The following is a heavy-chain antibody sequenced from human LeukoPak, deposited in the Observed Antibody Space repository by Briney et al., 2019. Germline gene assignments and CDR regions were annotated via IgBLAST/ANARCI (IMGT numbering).Heavy chain of an antibody. V-gene: IGHV5-51*01. CDR1: GYIFTTSW. CDR2: IYPGDSDT. J-gene: IGHJ4*02. CDR3: ARYFGYCSSTSCYAYFDY. D-gene: IGHD2-2*01. Sequence: GESLKISCKASGYIFTTSWIGWVRQMPGKGLEWMGIIYPGDSDTRYSPSFQGQVTISADKSISTAYLQWSSLKASDTAMYYCARYFGYCSSTSCYAYFDYWGQGTLVTVSS.